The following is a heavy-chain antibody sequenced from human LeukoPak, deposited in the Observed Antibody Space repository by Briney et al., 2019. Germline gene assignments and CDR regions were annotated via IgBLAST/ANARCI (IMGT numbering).Heavy chain of an antibody. J-gene: IGHJ6*03. Sequence: ASVKVSCKASGYSFRGYYMHWVRQAPGQGLKWMGWINTISGDTNHAQKFQGRLSMFRARSITAAYLELSRLTYDDTAVYYCARGRGHDYGGDSENYDYMDLWGTGAAVSVSS. CDR2: INTISGDT. V-gene: IGHV1-2*02. D-gene: IGHD4-23*01. CDR3: ARGRGHDYGGDSENYDYMDL. CDR1: GYSFRGYY.